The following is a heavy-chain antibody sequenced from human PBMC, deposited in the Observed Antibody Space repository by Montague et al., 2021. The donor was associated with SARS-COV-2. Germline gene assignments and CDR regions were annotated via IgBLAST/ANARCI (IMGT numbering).Heavy chain of an antibody. CDR1: GASISSYN. Sequence: SETLSLTCAVYGASISSYNWTWIRQPPGKRLEWLAYTTHDDYTTYNPSLKSRVTMSMDRSKSLLSLTMTSVTAADTAVYYCARGGYKYGADAFDLWGQGTMVIVSA. CDR2: TTHDDYT. J-gene: IGHJ3*01. CDR3: ARGGYKYGADAFDL. D-gene: IGHD5-12*01. V-gene: IGHV4-59*10.